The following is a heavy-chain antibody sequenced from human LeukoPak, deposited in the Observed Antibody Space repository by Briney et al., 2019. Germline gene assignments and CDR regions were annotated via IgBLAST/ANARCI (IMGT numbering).Heavy chain of an antibody. V-gene: IGHV3-30*02. J-gene: IGHJ4*02. CDR2: IRYDGSNK. D-gene: IGHD5-18*01. CDR3: AKDPPKYSQSPIIYYFDY. CDR1: GFTFSSYG. Sequence: QPGGSLRLSCAASGFTFSSYGMHWVRQAPGKGLEWVAFIRYDGSNKYYADSVKGRFTISRDNSKNTLYLQMNSLRAEDTAVYYCAKDPPKYSQSPIIYYFDYWGQGTPVTVSS.